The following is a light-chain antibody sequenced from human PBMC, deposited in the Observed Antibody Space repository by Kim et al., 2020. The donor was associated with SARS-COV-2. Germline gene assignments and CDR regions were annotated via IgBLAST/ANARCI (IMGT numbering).Light chain of an antibody. Sequence: DIHLTQSPPTLSASVGDRVTITWRASRSIINGLAWYQQKPGKAPKLLIYKASSLESGVPSRFSGSGSATEFTLTISSLQPDDLASYPCQQYDSDPLTFGQGTKLEIK. J-gene: IGKJ2*01. CDR1: RSIING. V-gene: IGKV1-5*03. CDR2: KAS. CDR3: QQYDSDPLT.